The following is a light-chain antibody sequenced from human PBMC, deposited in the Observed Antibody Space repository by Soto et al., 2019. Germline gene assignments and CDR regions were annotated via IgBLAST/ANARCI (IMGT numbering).Light chain of an antibody. CDR1: SSDVGGYNY. Sequence: QSALTQPASVSGSPGQSITISCTGTSSDVGGYNYVSWYQQHPGEAPKLMIYEVSNRPSGVSNRFSGSKSGNTASLTITGLQAEDEADYYCQSYDRSLSGSFFGTGTKVTVL. V-gene: IGLV2-14*01. CDR3: QSYDRSLSGSF. J-gene: IGLJ1*01. CDR2: EVS.